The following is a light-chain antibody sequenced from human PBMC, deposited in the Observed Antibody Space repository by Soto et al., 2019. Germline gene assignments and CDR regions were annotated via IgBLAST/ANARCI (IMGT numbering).Light chain of an antibody. J-gene: IGLJ1*01. Sequence: QSALTQPPSASGSPGQSVTISCTGTSSDVGGYNYVSWYQQRPGKAPQLILYEVTKRPSGVPGRFSGSKSGNTASLTVSGLQAEDEADYYCNSYAGSNIYVFGTGTKSPS. CDR1: SSDVGGYNY. V-gene: IGLV2-8*01. CDR3: NSYAGSNIYV. CDR2: EVT.